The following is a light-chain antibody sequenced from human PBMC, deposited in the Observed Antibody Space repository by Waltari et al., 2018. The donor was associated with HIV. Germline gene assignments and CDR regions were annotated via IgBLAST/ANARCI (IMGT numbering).Light chain of an antibody. Sequence: DIVMTQSPDSLTVSLGERATINCKSSQNVLYSSNNETYVSWYQQKFGQPPKLLIYWASAREFGVPDRFSGSGAGAQVTLTSSSLQAEDVALYYCQQYYSSPYTFGQGTKVEVK. CDR1: QNVLYSSNNETY. CDR3: QQYYSSPYT. J-gene: IGKJ2*01. CDR2: WAS. V-gene: IGKV4-1*01.